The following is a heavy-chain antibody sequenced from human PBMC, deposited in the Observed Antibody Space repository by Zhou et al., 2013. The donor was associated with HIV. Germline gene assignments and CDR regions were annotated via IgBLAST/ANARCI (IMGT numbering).Heavy chain of an antibody. V-gene: IGHV1-2*02. CDR2: ILPNTDAT. Sequence: QVQLVQSGAEVQRPGASVKISCKTEYSFSIYYMHWVRQAPGQGLEWMGWILPNTDATKYAPRFQGRVTMTRDTSISTIYMELRGLRSDDTALYFCASYGPGYNWMYSWGQGTLVTVSS. CDR3: ASYGPGYNWMYS. D-gene: IGHD1-20*01. CDR1: EYSFSIYY. J-gene: IGHJ4*02.